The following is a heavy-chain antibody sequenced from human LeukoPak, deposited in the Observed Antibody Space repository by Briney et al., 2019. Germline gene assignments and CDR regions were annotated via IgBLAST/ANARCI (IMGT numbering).Heavy chain of an antibody. CDR3: ARAARQGFTMIVVPFFYFDL. CDR1: GGSISSGASD. D-gene: IGHD3-22*01. Sequence: PSQTLSLTCTVSGGSISSGASDWGWIRQHPKRGLEWVGYINHSGSTYYNPSLGSRGTMSVDTSKNQFSLKLSSVTAADSAVYYCARAARQGFTMIVVPFFYFDLWGRGTLVTVSS. V-gene: IGHV4-31*03. CDR2: INHSGST. J-gene: IGHJ2*01.